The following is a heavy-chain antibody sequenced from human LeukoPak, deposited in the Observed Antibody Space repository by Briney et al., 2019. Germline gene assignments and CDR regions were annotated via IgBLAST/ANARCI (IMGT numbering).Heavy chain of an antibody. V-gene: IGHV4-59*01. D-gene: IGHD2-15*01. Sequence: SETLSLTCTVSGGSISSYYWSWIRQPPGKGLEWIGYIYYSGSTNYNPSLKSRVTISVDTSKNQFSLKLSSVTAADTAVYYCAREVEGYCSGGSCYQSRYYYYMDVWGKGTTVTVSS. CDR2: IYYSGST. CDR1: GGSISSYY. CDR3: AREVEGYCSGGSCYQSRYYYYMDV. J-gene: IGHJ6*03.